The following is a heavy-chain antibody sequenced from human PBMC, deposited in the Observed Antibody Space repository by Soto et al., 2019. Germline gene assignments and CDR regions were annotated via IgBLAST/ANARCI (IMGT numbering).Heavy chain of an antibody. V-gene: IGHV3-13*01. CDR1: GFILSTHD. CDR2: IGTLGDT. D-gene: IGHD3-9*01. Sequence: QLVASGGGLVQPGGSLRLSCVASGFILSTHDLHWVRDTPGEGLEWVSGIGTLGDTFYGASVKGRFTISSENAKNSLDLQMNSLAVGDTAVYYWVRGRSFDVASPPPPTFGPWGQGTLVTVSS. J-gene: IGHJ5*02. CDR3: VRGRSFDVASPPPPTFGP.